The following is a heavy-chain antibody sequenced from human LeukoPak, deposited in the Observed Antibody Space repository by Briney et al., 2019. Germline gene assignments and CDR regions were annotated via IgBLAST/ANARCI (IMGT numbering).Heavy chain of an antibody. CDR3: ARFEFGEAAFDI. V-gene: IGHV4-59*01. Sequence: SETLSLTCTVSGGSISSYYWSWIRQPPGKGLEWIGYIYYSGSTNYNPSLKSRVTISVDTSKNQFSLKLSSVTAADTAEYYCARFEFGEAAFDIWGQGTMVTVSS. CDR1: GGSISSYY. CDR2: IYYSGST. J-gene: IGHJ3*02. D-gene: IGHD3-10*01.